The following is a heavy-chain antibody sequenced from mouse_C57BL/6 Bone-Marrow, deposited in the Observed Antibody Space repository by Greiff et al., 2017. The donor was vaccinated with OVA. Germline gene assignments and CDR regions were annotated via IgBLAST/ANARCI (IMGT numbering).Heavy chain of an antibody. V-gene: IGHV1-81*01. CDR2: IYPRSGTP. CDR1: GYPFTSYG. Sequence: LQESGAELARPGASVPLSCKASGYPFTSYGISWVKPRTGPGLAWLGAIYPRSGTPYSNEKFKGKATLTADQSSSTADRGLRSLTSEDSAVYFWASDCDDWGQGTTLTGSS. CDR3: ASDCDD. J-gene: IGHJ2*01.